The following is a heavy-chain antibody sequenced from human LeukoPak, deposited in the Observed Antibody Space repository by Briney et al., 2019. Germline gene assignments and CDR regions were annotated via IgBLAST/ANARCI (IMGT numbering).Heavy chain of an antibody. D-gene: IGHD6-13*01. CDR1: GYTFTSYG. CDR3: ARVKSSSWYTSTDAFDI. Sequence: GASVKVSCKASGYTFTSYGISWVRQAPGQGLEWMGWISAYNGNTNYAQKLQGRVTMTTDTSTSTAYMELRSLRSDDTAVYYCARVKSSSWYTSTDAFDIWGQGTMVTVSS. V-gene: IGHV1-18*01. CDR2: ISAYNGNT. J-gene: IGHJ3*02.